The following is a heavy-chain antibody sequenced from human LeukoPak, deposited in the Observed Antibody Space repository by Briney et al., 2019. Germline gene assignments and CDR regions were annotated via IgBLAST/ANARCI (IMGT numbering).Heavy chain of an antibody. D-gene: IGHD5-18*01. CDR2: IKKDGSEK. Sequence: GGSLRLSCEVSGFTSSTYTMNWVRQAPGKGLEWVANIKKDGSEKYYVDAVKGRFTISRDNAKTSLYLQMNSLRAEDTAVYYCARDLSGVAGYTYGRGIDYWGQGTLVTVSS. CDR1: GFTSSTYT. J-gene: IGHJ4*02. V-gene: IGHV3-7*01. CDR3: ARDLSGVAGYTYGRGIDY.